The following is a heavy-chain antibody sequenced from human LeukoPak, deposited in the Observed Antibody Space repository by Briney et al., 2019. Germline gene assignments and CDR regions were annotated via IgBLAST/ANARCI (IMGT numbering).Heavy chain of an antibody. CDR2: ISGSGGST. J-gene: IGHJ3*02. CDR1: EFTFSSYA. V-gene: IGHV3-23*01. CDR3: AKGGPILLWFGELLSNDAFDI. Sequence: PGGSLRLSCAASEFTFSSYAMSWVRQAPGKGLEWVSAISGSGGSTYYADSVKGRFTISRDNSKNTLYLQMNSLRAEDTAVYYCAKGGPILLWFGELLSNDAFDIWGQGTMVTVSS. D-gene: IGHD3-10*01.